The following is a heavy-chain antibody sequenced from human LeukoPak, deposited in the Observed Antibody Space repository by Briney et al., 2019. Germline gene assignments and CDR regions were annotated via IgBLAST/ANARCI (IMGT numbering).Heavy chain of an antibody. CDR3: ARRAGAYSHPYDY. CDR1: GFIFSNYA. CDR2: ISGSGGST. J-gene: IGHJ4*02. D-gene: IGHD4/OR15-4a*01. Sequence: GGSLRLSCAASGFIFSNYAMSWVRQAPGKGLEWVSAISGSGGSTYYADSVKGRFTISRDNSENTLYLQMNSLRAEDTAVYYCARRAGAYSHPYDYWGQGTLVTVSS. V-gene: IGHV3-23*01.